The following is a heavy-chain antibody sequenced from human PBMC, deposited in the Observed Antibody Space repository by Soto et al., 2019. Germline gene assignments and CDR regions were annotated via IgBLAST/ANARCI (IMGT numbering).Heavy chain of an antibody. D-gene: IGHD3-3*01. CDR2: MNPNSGNS. Sequence: GASVNVSCKASGYTFTSYDINWVRQTTGQGLEWMGWMNPNSGNSGYAQKLQSRVTMTRNTYISADYMEQSSLRSEDTDVYYCARGKVYGFWSGYLDSHGMDFWGLGTTVTVSS. CDR1: GYTFTSYD. V-gene: IGHV1-8*01. J-gene: IGHJ6*02. CDR3: ARGKVYGFWSGYLDSHGMDF.